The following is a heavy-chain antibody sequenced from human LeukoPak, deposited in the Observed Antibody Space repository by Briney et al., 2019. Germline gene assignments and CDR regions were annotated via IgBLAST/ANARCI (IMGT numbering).Heavy chain of an antibody. Sequence: SGTLSLTCGVSGGSITSTNWWSWVRQPPGQGLEWIGEVSLSGLTNYNPSLSSRVIMALDTSKNHLSLHLTSVAAADTAVYYCSRENGAFSPFGYWGQGYLVTVLS. CDR1: GGSITSTNW. J-gene: IGHJ4*02. V-gene: IGHV4-4*02. CDR3: SRENGAFSPFGY. D-gene: IGHD2-8*01. CDR2: VSLSGLT.